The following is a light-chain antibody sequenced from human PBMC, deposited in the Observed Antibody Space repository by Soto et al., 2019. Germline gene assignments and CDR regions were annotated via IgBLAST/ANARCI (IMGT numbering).Light chain of an antibody. CDR2: AAS. Sequence: AIQMTQSPSSLSASVGDRVTITCRASQGIRNALGWYQQKPGKAPKLLIYAASSLQSGAPSRFSGSGSGTDFTRTISSLQPEDVATYYWLQDYSSPLTFGHGTNVDIK. CDR1: QGIRNA. J-gene: IGKJ1*01. CDR3: LQDYSSPLT. V-gene: IGKV1-6*01.